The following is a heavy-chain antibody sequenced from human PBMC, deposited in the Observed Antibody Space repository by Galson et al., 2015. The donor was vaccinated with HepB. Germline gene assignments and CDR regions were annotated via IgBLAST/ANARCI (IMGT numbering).Heavy chain of an antibody. D-gene: IGHD1-26*01. V-gene: IGHV4-59*01. CDR1: GGSISSYY. Sequence: ETLSLTCTVSGGSISSYYWSWIRQPPGKGLEWIGYIYYSGSTNYNPSLKSRVTISVDTSKNQFSLKLSSVTAADTAVYYCARGDPGSYSGIPSFDYWGQGTLVTVSS. J-gene: IGHJ4*02. CDR2: IYYSGST. CDR3: ARGDPGSYSGIPSFDY.